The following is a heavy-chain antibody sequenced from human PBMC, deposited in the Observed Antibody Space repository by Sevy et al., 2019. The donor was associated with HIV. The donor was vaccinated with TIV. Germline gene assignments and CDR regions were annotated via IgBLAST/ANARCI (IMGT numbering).Heavy chain of an antibody. J-gene: IGHJ4*02. CDR3: ARMTSTWSIDS. CDR1: GFSVSSYY. CDR2: KVSGGQT. Sequence: GGSLRLSCAASGFSVSSYYMGWVRQAPGKGLEWVSTKVSGGQTYYADSVRGRFTIARDESANNLFLQLNNLRAEDTGVYYCARMTSTWSIDSWGQGTLATVSS. V-gene: IGHV3-53*01.